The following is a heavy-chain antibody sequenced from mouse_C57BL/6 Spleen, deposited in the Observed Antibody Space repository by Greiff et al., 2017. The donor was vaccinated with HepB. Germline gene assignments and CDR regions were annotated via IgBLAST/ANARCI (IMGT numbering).Heavy chain of an antibody. J-gene: IGHJ2*01. D-gene: IGHD6-1*01. CDR2: IDPETGGT. CDR3: TRWQDD. CDR1: GYTFTDYE. Sequence: VQLQQSGAELVRPGASVTLSCKASGYTFTDYEMHWVKQTPVHGLEWIGAIDPETGGTAYNQKFKGKAILTADKSSSTAYMELRSRTSEDSAGYYCTRWQDDWGQGTTLTVSS. V-gene: IGHV1-15*01.